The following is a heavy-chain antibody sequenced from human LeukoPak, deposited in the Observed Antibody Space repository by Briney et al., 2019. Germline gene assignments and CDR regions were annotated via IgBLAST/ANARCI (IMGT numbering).Heavy chain of an antibody. CDR1: GFTFHEKYA. J-gene: IGHJ6*02. CDR2: FSLDSDNE. Sequence: GGSLRLSCGASGFTFHEKYAMHWVRQAPGKGLEWVSGFSLDSDNEGYADSVRGRFTVSRDRAKNSLYLQMNYLRPEDTALYFCTKDMDPGGINVWGQGTTVIVSS. V-gene: IGHV3-9*01. CDR3: TKDMDPGGINV. D-gene: IGHD2-2*03.